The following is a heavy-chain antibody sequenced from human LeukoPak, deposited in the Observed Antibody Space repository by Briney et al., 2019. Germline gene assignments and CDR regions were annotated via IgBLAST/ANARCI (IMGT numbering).Heavy chain of an antibody. Sequence: GGSLRLSCAASGFTFSSYAMHWVRQAPGKGLEWVAVISYDGSNKYYADSVKGRFTISRDNSKNTLYLQMNSLRAEDTAVYYCAKGRYSGSYSDFDYWGQGTLVTVSS. V-gene: IGHV3-30-3*01. CDR3: AKGRYSGSYSDFDY. CDR1: GFTFSSYA. J-gene: IGHJ4*02. CDR2: ISYDGSNK. D-gene: IGHD1-26*01.